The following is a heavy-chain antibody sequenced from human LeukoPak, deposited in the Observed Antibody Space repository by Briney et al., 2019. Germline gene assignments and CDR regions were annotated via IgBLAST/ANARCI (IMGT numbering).Heavy chain of an antibody. CDR3: ARGVEPLAANTLAY. D-gene: IGHD1-14*01. Sequence: PGGSLRLSCAASGFTVITNDMTWVRQAPGKGLEWVSVLCDGNTKYADSVQGRFTISRDNSKNTLYLEMNSLSSDDTAVYYCARGVEPLAANTLAYWGQGTLVTVSS. CDR2: LCDGNT. CDR1: GFTVITND. V-gene: IGHV3-53*01. J-gene: IGHJ4*02.